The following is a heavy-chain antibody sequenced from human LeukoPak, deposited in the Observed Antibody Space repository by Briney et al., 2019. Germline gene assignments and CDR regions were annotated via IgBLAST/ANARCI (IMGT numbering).Heavy chain of an antibody. J-gene: IGHJ5*02. CDR2: ISYSGTT. CDR3: ARQRVRNWFDP. CDR1: GASISSSTFF. V-gene: IGHV4-39*01. Sequence: SETLSLTCTVSGASISSSTFFWGRIRQPPGKGLEWIASISYSGTTYYTPSLSSRLTISVDTTKNQFALRLTSVTAADTATYFCARQRVRNWFDPWGQGALVTVSS.